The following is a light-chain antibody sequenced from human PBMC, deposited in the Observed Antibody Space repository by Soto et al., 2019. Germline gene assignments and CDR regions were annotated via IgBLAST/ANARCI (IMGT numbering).Light chain of an antibody. J-gene: IGKJ1*01. CDR3: QQYASTRWT. CDR2: KAS. Sequence: DIQMTQSPSTLSGSVGDRVTITCRASQTISSWLAWYQQKPGKAPKLLIYKASTLKSGVPSRFSGSGSGTEFTLTISRLEPEDFAVYYCQQYASTRWTFGQGTKVDIK. CDR1: QTISSW. V-gene: IGKV1-5*03.